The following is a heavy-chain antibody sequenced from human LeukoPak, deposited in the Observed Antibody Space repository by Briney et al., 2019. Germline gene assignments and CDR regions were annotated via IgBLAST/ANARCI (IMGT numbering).Heavy chain of an antibody. CDR3: ARVPNYYDSSFDP. CDR1: GGSISSYY. Sequence: PSETLSLTCTVSGGSISSYYWSWVRQPPGKGLEWIGYIYYSGSTNYNPSLKSRVTISVDTSKNQFSLKLSSVTAADTAVYYCARVPNYYDSSFDPWGQGTLVTVSS. CDR2: IYYSGST. J-gene: IGHJ5*02. V-gene: IGHV4-59*01. D-gene: IGHD3-22*01.